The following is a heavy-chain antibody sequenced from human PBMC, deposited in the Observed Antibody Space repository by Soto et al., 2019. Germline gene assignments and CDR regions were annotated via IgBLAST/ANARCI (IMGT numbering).Heavy chain of an antibody. CDR3: ARRGAVSSFYYYGMDV. CDR2: IYPGDSDT. Sequence: LGESLKITCKGSGYSFTSYWIGWVRQMPGKGLEWMGIIYPGDSDTRYSPSFQGQVTISADKSISTAYLQWSSLKASDTAMYYCARRGAVSSFYYYGMDVWGQGTTVTVSS. J-gene: IGHJ6*02. CDR1: GYSFTSYW. V-gene: IGHV5-51*01. D-gene: IGHD6-6*01.